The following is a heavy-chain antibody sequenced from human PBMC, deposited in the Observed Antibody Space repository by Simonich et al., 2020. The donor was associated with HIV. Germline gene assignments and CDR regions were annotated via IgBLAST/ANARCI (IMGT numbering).Heavy chain of an antibody. Sequence: EVQLVESGGGLVQPGGSLRLSCAASGFTFSSYWMTWVRQAPGKGLEGVANINQDGRKKYYVDSVKGRFTISRDNAKNLLYLQMDSLRVEDTAVYYCARGWDGSSSSLDDYWGQGTLVTVSS. CDR2: INQDGRKK. D-gene: IGHD6-6*01. V-gene: IGHV3-7*01. CDR3: ARGWDGSSSSLDDY. CDR1: GFTFSSYW. J-gene: IGHJ4*02.